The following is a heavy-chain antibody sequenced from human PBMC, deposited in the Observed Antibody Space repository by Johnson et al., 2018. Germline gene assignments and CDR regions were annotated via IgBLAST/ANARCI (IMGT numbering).Heavy chain of an antibody. V-gene: IGHV3-73*01. D-gene: IGHD6-19*01. J-gene: IGHJ4*02. CDR3: SRHSTSGSNWG. CDR2: IRSRTNNVAT. CDR1: GFTFSASA. Sequence: VQLVESGGGLVQPGGSLKLSCSASGFTFSASAMHWVRQASGKGLEWVGRIRSRTNNVATSYTASLKGRFIISRDDSKNTAYLQMNNLQTEDTAVYYCSRHSTSGSNWGWGQGTLVTVSS.